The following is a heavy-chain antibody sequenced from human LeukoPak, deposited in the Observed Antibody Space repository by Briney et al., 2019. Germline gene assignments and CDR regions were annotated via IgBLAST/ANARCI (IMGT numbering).Heavy chain of an antibody. CDR1: GFTFSSYS. Sequence: GGSLRLSCAASGFTFSSYSMNWVRQAPGKGLEWVSYISSSSSTIYYADSVKGRFTISRDNAKNSLYLQMNSLRAEDTAVYYCARDGDGSSSALDYWGQGTLVTVSS. J-gene: IGHJ4*02. V-gene: IGHV3-48*04. CDR2: ISSSSSTI. CDR3: ARDGDGSSSALDY. D-gene: IGHD6-6*01.